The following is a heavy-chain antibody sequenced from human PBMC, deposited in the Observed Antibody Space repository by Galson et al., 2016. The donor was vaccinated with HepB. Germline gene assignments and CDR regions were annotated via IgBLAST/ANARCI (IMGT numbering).Heavy chain of an antibody. D-gene: IGHD1-26*01. V-gene: IGHV4-61*02. CDR1: GGSITRGNYF. J-gene: IGHJ4*02. CDR2: IYSNGNT. CDR3: ARDLGGTYLY. Sequence: TLSLTCSVSGGSITRGNYFWTWVRQPAGKGLEWIGRIYSNGNTNYNPSLKSRVTISIDTSNNEFSLNLRSVTAADTALYFCARDLGGTYLYWGQGILVSVSS.